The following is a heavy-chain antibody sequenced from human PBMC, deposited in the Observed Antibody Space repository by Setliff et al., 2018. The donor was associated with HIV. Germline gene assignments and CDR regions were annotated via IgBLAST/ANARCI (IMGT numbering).Heavy chain of an antibody. D-gene: IGHD6-19*01. Sequence: PGGSLRLSCVASGITVSGIYMTWVRQAPGKGLEWVSYISSSSTYKNYGDSVKGRFTISRDNAKNSLYLQMSSLTAEDTAVYYCARGVDSSGWYFDAFDIWGQGTMVTVSS. J-gene: IGHJ3*02. CDR2: ISSSSTYK. CDR1: GITVSGIY. V-gene: IGHV3-11*05. CDR3: ARGVDSSGWYFDAFDI.